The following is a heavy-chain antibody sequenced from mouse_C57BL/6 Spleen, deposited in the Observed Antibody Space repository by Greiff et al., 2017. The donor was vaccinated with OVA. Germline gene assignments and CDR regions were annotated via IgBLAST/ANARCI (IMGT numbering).Heavy chain of an antibody. CDR1: GFTFSDYY. CDR2: INYDGSST. D-gene: IGHD1-1*01. Sequence: VASEAGLVQPGSSMKLSCTASGFTFSDYYMAWVRQVPEKGLEWVANINYDGSSTYYLDSLKSRFIISRDNAKNILYLQMSSLKSEDTATYYCARDTVVPFDYWGQGTTLTVSS. V-gene: IGHV5-16*01. J-gene: IGHJ2*01. CDR3: ARDTVVPFDY.